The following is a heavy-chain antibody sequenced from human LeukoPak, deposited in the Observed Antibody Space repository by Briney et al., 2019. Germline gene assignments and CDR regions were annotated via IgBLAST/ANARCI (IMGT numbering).Heavy chain of an antibody. Sequence: EASVKVTCKASGYTFTGYYIHWVRQAPGQGLEWMGWINPYSGGTNYAQKFQDRVTMTRDTSISTVYMELTRLRSDDTAVYYCARDLAFGEMVTNRGAFDIWGQGTMVTVSS. CDR3: ARDLAFGEMVTNRGAFDI. J-gene: IGHJ3*02. V-gene: IGHV1-2*02. CDR2: INPYSGGT. CDR1: GYTFTGYY. D-gene: IGHD5-24*01.